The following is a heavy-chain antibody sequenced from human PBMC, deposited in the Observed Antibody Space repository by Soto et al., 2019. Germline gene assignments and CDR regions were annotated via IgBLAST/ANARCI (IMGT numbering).Heavy chain of an antibody. CDR2: IIPIFGTA. CDR3: ARAIATATFRGSYFDY. J-gene: IGHJ4*02. CDR1: GGTFSSYA. Sequence: RASVKVSCKASGGTFSSYAISWVRQAPGQGLEWMGGIIPIFGTANYAQKFQGRATITADESTSTAYMELSSLRSEDTAVYYCARAIATATFRGSYFDYWGQGTLVTVSS. D-gene: IGHD3-16*01. V-gene: IGHV1-69*13.